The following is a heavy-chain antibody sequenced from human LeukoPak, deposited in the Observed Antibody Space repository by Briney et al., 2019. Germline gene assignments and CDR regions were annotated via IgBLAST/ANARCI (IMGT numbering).Heavy chain of an antibody. CDR2: IYSGGST. CDR3: ARDAYNRYSYGYVGY. Sequence: GGSLRLSCAASGFTFSSYAMSWVRQAPGKGLEWVSVIYSGGSTYYADSVKGRFTISRDNSKNTLYLQMNSLRAEDTAVYYCARDAYNRYSYGYVGYWGQGTLVTVSS. D-gene: IGHD5-18*01. J-gene: IGHJ4*02. CDR1: GFTFSSYA. V-gene: IGHV3-66*01.